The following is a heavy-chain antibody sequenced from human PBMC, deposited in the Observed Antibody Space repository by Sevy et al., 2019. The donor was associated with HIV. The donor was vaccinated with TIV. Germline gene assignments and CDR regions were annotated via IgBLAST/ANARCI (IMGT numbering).Heavy chain of an antibody. D-gene: IGHD6-19*01. CDR3: ARAYSSGWYDY. Sequence: GVSLRLSCAASGFTFSSYDMHWVRQATGKGLEWVSAIGTAGDTYYPGSVKGRFTISRENAKNSLYLQMNSLRVGDTSVYYCARAYSSGWYDYWGQGTLVTVSS. CDR1: GFTFSSYD. CDR2: IGTAGDT. J-gene: IGHJ4*02. V-gene: IGHV3-13*01.